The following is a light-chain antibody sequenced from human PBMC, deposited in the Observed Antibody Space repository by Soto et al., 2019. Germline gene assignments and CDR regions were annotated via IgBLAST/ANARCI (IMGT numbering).Light chain of an antibody. CDR3: QHYSNWQTWT. V-gene: IGKV3-15*01. Sequence: EIVMTQSPATLSVSPGERATLSCRVSQTVSSNLAWYQQRPGQAPRLLIYGASTRATDIPARFSGSGSETEFTLTISSLQSEDFAVYYCQHYSNWQTWTFGQGTRVEIK. CDR2: GAS. CDR1: QTVSSN. J-gene: IGKJ1*01.